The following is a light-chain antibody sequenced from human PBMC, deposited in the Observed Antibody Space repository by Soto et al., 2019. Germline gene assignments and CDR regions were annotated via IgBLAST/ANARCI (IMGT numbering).Light chain of an antibody. J-gene: IGKJ1*01. V-gene: IGKV1-5*03. CDR3: QQYETFSPWT. Sequence: EIQMSKSPSSVSASVGDRITITCRASQIIDTWLAWYQQKPGKAPKLLIYKASSLENGVPSRFSGSGSGTEFTLTISSLQPDDFATYYCQQYETFSPWTFGQGAKVEVK. CDR1: QIIDTW. CDR2: KAS.